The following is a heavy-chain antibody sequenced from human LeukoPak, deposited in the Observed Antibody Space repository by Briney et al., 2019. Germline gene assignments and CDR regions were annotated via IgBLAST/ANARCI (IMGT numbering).Heavy chain of an antibody. D-gene: IGHD1-26*01. Sequence: GGSLRLSCTASGFTFTSHWMHWVRHVPGKGLVWVSRINGDGSGTNHADSVKGRFTISRDNSKNTLYLQMNSLRVEDTAVYYCAKNTVGETIGWDAYDIWGHGTLGAVSS. CDR3: AKNTVGETIGWDAYDI. V-gene: IGHV3-74*01. CDR1: GFTFTSHW. CDR2: INGDGSGT. J-gene: IGHJ3*02.